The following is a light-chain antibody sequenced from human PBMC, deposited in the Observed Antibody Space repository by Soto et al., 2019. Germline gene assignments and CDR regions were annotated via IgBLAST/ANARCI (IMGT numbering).Light chain of an antibody. V-gene: IGKV3-20*01. CDR1: QSVSSSY. CDR3: QQYGSSPPMYS. Sequence: ESVLTQSPGTLSLSPGERATLSCRASQSVSSSYLAWYQQKPGQAPRLLIYGASSRTTGIPDRCSGSGSGTDFPLSIGRLEPEHFAVYYCQQYGSSPPMYSFGQGTKLEIK. J-gene: IGKJ2*01. CDR2: GAS.